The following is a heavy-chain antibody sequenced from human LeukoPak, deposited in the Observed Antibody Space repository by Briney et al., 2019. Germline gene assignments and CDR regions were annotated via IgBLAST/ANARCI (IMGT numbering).Heavy chain of an antibody. Sequence: SETLSLTCAVYGGSFSGYYWSWIRQPPGKGLEWIGESNHSGSTNYNPSLTSRVTISVDTSKNQFSLQLSYVPAADTAVYYCARAPYVSDAFDIWGQGPMVSVFS. CDR3: ARAPYVSDAFDI. CDR1: GGSFSGYY. J-gene: IGHJ3*02. D-gene: IGHD3-16*01. V-gene: IGHV4-34*01. CDR2: SNHSGST.